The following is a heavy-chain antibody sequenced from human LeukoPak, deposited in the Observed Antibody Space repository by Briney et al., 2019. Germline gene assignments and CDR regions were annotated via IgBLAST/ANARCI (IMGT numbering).Heavy chain of an antibody. CDR3: TRGVFSDV. V-gene: IGHV3-11*01. CDR1: GFIFSDY. Sequence: GGSLRLSCAASGFIFSDYMNWIRQAPGKGQEWVSHINGGGTTKYYADSVRGRFTLSRDNAKNTLYLQMNNLRAEDTAVYYCTRGVFSDVWGTGTTVTVSS. J-gene: IGHJ6*04. CDR2: INGGGTTK.